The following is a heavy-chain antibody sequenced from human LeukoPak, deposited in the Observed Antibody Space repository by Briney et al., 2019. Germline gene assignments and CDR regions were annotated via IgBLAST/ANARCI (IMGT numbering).Heavy chain of an antibody. CDR1: GFTFSGHW. CDR3: ARSDWFDP. CDR2: SKSDGSST. V-gene: IGHV3-74*01. J-gene: IGHJ5*02. Sequence: GGSLRLSCAASGFTFSGHWMHWVRQVPGKGLVWVSRSKSDGSSTSYADSVKDRFTISRDSAKNTLYLQMNSLRVEDTAVYYCARSDWFDPWGQGTLVIVSS.